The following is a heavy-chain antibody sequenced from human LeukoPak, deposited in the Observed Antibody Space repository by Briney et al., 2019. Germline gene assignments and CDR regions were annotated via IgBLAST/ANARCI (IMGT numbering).Heavy chain of an antibody. J-gene: IGHJ6*03. D-gene: IGHD3-22*01. CDR2: INSDGGST. CDR3: ARGDYYDSSGYNYYHYYMDV. Sequence: GGSLRLSCAASVFTFSSYWMHWVRQGPGKGLVWVSRINSDGGSTRYADSVKGRFTISRDNAKNTLYLQMNSLRAEDTAVYYCARGDYYDSSGYNYYHYYMDVWGKGTTVTVSS. CDR1: VFTFSSYW. V-gene: IGHV3-74*01.